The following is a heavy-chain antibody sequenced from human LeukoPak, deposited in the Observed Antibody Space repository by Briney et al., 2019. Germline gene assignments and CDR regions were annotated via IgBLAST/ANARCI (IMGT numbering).Heavy chain of an antibody. J-gene: IGHJ4*02. CDR2: IYSGGST. Sequence: GGSLRLSCAASGFTVSSNYMSWVRQAPGKGLEWVSVIYSGGSTYYADSVKGRFTISRDNSKNTLYLQMNSLRAEDTAVYYCASLTYCGGDCYYYDYWGQGTLVTVSS. D-gene: IGHD2-21*02. CDR1: GFTVSSNY. CDR3: ASLTYCGGDCYYYDY. V-gene: IGHV3-53*01.